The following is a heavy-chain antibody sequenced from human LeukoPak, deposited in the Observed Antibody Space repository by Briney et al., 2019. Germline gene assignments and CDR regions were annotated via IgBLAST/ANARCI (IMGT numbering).Heavy chain of an antibody. CDR1: GFTFSSYN. D-gene: IGHD1-26*01. Sequence: GGSLRLSCAASGFTFSSYNMNWVRQAPGKGLEWVSSITSSSTYIYYADSVRGRFTIFRDNAKNSLYLQMNSLRAEDTAVYFCARDPYSGNYGAYYYYYMDVWGKGTTVTISS. CDR2: ITSSSTYI. V-gene: IGHV3-21*01. J-gene: IGHJ6*03. CDR3: ARDPYSGNYGAYYYYYMDV.